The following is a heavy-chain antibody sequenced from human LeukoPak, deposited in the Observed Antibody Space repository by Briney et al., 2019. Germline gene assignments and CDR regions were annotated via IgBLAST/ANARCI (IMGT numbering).Heavy chain of an antibody. J-gene: IGHJ4*02. CDR1: GFTFSNYG. D-gene: IGHD3-22*01. CDR2: ISFDGNNE. Sequence: GGSLRLSCAASGFTFSNYGMHWVRQAPGKGLEWVALISFDGNNEYYADSVKGRFTISRDDSKNTLFLQMNSLRAEDTAVYYCARSHPSDTSGWSNPYFDYWGQGTLVTVSS. V-gene: IGHV3-30*19. CDR3: ARSHPSDTSGWSNPYFDY.